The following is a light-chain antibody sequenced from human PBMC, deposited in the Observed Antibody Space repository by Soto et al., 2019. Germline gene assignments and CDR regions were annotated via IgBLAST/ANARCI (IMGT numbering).Light chain of an antibody. CDR2: EAS. V-gene: IGKV3-11*01. Sequence: EIVLTQSPVTLSLFPGERATLSCRASQSVSRYLAWYQQSPGQAPRLLIYEASNRATGIPARFSGGGSGTDFTLTISSLEPEDCAVYYCQQRGSWPPYTFGQGTKLEMK. CDR3: QQRGSWPPYT. J-gene: IGKJ2*01. CDR1: QSVSRY.